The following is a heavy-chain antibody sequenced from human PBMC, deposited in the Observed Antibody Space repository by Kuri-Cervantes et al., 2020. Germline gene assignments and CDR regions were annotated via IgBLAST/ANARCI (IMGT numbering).Heavy chain of an antibody. Sequence: GESLKISCAASGFTFSSYGMHWVRQAPGKGLEWVAVISYDGSNKYYADPVKGRFTISRDNSKNTLYLQMNSLRAEDTAVYYCAKADDILTGWGGMDVWGQGTTVTVSS. D-gene: IGHD3-9*01. J-gene: IGHJ6*02. CDR2: ISYDGSNK. CDR1: GFTFSSYG. CDR3: AKADDILTGWGGMDV. V-gene: IGHV3-30*18.